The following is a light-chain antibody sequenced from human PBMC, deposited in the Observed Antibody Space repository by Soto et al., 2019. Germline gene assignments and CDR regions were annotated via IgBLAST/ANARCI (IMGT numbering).Light chain of an antibody. J-gene: IGLJ3*02. CDR2: EVS. Sequence: QSALTQPPSVSGSPGQSVTISCTGTSGDVGSYNRVSWYQQPPGTAPKLIIYEVSNRPSGVPDRFFGSKSGNTASLTISGLQAEDEADYYCSSLTSSNTWVFGGGTKVTVL. CDR3: SSLTSSNTWV. V-gene: IGLV2-18*02. CDR1: SGDVGSYNR.